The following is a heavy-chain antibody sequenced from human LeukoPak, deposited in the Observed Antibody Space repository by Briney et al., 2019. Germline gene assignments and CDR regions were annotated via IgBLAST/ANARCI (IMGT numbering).Heavy chain of an antibody. Sequence: PSETLSLTCTVSGVSISSYYWSWIRQPPGKGLEWIGYIYYSGSTNYNPSLKSRLTISVDTSKNQFSLKLSSVTAADTAVYYCARRHIYGYYFDYWGQGTLVTVSS. V-gene: IGHV4-59*08. CDR3: ARRHIYGYYFDY. J-gene: IGHJ4*02. D-gene: IGHD5-18*01. CDR2: IYYSGST. CDR1: GVSISSYY.